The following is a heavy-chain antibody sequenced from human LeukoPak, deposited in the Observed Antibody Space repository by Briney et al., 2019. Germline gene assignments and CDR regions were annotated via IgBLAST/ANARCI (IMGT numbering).Heavy chain of an antibody. CDR3: AGFYDSSGYLFDY. J-gene: IGHJ4*02. CDR1: GLTFSSYS. V-gene: IGHV3-21*01. CDR2: ISSSSSYI. Sequence: GGSLRLSCAAPGLTFSSYSMNWVRQAPGKGLEWVSSISSSSSYIYYADSVKGRFTISRDNAKNSLYLQMNSLRAEDTAVYYCAGFYDSSGYLFDYWGQGTLVTVSS. D-gene: IGHD3-22*01.